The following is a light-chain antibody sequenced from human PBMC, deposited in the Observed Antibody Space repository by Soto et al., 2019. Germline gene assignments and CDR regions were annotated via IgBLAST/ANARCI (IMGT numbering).Light chain of an antibody. V-gene: IGLV2-14*01. J-gene: IGLJ1*01. CDR2: EVS. CDR3: SSYTSSSTYV. Sequence: QSALTQPASVSGSPGQSITISCTGTSSDVGGYNYVSWYQRHPGKAPKLMIYEVSNRPSGVYNRFSVSKSGNTASLTISGLQAEDEADYCCSSYTSSSTYVFGTGTKLTVL. CDR1: SSDVGGYNY.